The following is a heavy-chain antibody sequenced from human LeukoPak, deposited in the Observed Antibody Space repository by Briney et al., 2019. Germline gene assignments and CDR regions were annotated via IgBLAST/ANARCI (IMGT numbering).Heavy chain of an antibody. D-gene: IGHD2-21*02. CDR2: VYYSGNT. V-gene: IGHV4-59*12. J-gene: IGHJ3*02. CDR3: ARDLTASNAFDI. Sequence: SETLSLTCTVYGGSISNYFWSWIRQSPGKGLEWIGNVYYSGNTKFNPSLKSRVTMSVDTSKNQFSLKLTSVTAADTAVYYCARDLTASNAFDIWGQGTMVTVSS. CDR1: GGSISNYF.